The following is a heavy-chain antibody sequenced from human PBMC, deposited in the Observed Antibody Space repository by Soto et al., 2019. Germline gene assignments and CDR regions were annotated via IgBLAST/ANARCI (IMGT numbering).Heavy chain of an antibody. D-gene: IGHD4-17*01. Sequence: QVQLVESGGGVVQPGRSLRLSCAASGFTFSSSGMHWVRQAPGKGLEWVAVLWYDGSVKYYADSVKGRFTISRDNSKNTMYLQMNSLSAEDTAVYSCARALDYGGNCAFDFWGRGTMVTV. CDR2: LWYDGSVK. V-gene: IGHV3-33*01. J-gene: IGHJ3*01. CDR1: GFTFSSSG. CDR3: ARALDYGGNCAFDF.